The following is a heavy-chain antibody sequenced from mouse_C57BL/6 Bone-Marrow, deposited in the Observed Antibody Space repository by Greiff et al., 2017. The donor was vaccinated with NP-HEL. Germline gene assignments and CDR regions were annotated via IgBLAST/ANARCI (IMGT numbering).Heavy chain of an antibody. CDR2: IHPNSGST. J-gene: IGHJ4*01. Sequence: VQLQQPGAELVKPGASVKLSCQASGYTFPRYWMPWVPQRPGPGLEWIGMIHPNSGSTNYNEKFKSKATLTVDKSSSKAYMQLSSLTSEDSAVYYCARGLLWLRRRDYYAMDYWGQGTSVTVSS. CDR3: ARGLLWLRRRDYYAMDY. V-gene: IGHV1-64*01. CDR1: GYTFPRYW. D-gene: IGHD2-2*01.